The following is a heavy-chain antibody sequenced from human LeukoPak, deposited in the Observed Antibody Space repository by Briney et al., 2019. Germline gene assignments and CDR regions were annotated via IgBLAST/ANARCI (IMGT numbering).Heavy chain of an antibody. J-gene: IGHJ4*02. V-gene: IGHV3-7*04. CDR2: IKPDGSDK. CDR3: ARDDYGWGSHHY. D-gene: IGHD3-10*01. Sequence: GGSLRLSCAGSGLTFSSYWMTWVRQAPGKGLEWVANIKPDGSDKDYVDSVKGRFTISRDNAKNSLYLQMNSLRVEDTAVYYCARDDYGWGSHHYWGRGTLVTVSS. CDR1: GLTFSSYW.